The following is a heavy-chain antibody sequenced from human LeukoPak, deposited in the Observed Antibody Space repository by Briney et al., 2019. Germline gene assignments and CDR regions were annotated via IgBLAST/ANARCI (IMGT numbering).Heavy chain of an antibody. V-gene: IGHV1-2*02. CDR3: ARGIAAAGTFLI. CDR1: GYTFTGYY. CDR2: INPNSGGT. Sequence: ASVKVSCKASGYTFTGYYMHWVRQAPGQGPEWMGWINPNSGGTNYAQKFQGRVTMTRDTSISTAYMELSRLRSDDTAVYYCARGIAAAGTFLIWGQGTLVTVSS. D-gene: IGHD6-13*01. J-gene: IGHJ4*02.